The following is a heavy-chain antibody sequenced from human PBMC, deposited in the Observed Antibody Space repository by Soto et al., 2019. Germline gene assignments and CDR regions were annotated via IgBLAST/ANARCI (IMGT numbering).Heavy chain of an antibody. Sequence: PGGSLRLSCAASGFTFSSYAMRWVRQAPGKGLEWVSAISGSGGSTYYAASVKGRFTISRDNSKNTLYLQMNSLRAEDTAVYYCAKRSCSSTSCYAAPFDYWGQGTLVTVSS. J-gene: IGHJ4*02. V-gene: IGHV3-23*01. CDR2: ISGSGGST. D-gene: IGHD2-2*01. CDR1: GFTFSSYA. CDR3: AKRSCSSTSCYAAPFDY.